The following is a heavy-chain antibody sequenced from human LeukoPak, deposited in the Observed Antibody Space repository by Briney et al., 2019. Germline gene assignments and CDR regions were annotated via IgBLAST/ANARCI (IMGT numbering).Heavy chain of an antibody. J-gene: IGHJ6*03. V-gene: IGHV4-59*01. CDR2: IYYSGRT. CDR3: ARVWRGYYYLDV. CDR1: GGTISSYY. Sequence: AETLSLTCTASGGTISSYYWGWIRQPPGKGLEWIGYIYYSGRTNYNPSLKSRVTIPVDTSQHQFSLKLSYVTAEDTAVYYCARVWRGYYYLDVWGKGTTVSVSS.